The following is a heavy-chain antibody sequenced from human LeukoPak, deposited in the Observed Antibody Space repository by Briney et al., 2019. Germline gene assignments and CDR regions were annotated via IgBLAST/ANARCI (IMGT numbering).Heavy chain of an antibody. CDR1: GYTLTELS. Sequence: GASVKVSCKVSGYTLTELSMHWVRQAPGKGLEWMGGFDPEDGETIYAQKFQGRVTMTEDTSTDIAYMELSSLRSEDTAVYYCARYNWNYGSRLFDYWGQGTLVTVSS. V-gene: IGHV1-24*01. D-gene: IGHD1-7*01. CDR3: ARYNWNYGSRLFDY. J-gene: IGHJ4*02. CDR2: FDPEDGET.